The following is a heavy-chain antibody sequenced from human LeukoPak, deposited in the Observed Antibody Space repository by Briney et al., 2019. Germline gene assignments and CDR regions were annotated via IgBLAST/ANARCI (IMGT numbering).Heavy chain of an antibody. CDR1: GGSISSGGYY. CDR2: IYYSGST. J-gene: IGHJ4*02. D-gene: IGHD1-7*01. Sequence: SETLSLTCTVSGGSISSGGYYWSWIRQHPGKGLEWIGYIYYSGSTYYNPSLKSRVTISVDTSKNQFSLKLSSVTAADTAVYYCAREPKTGTPSGYFDYWGQGTLVTVSS. CDR3: AREPKTGTPSGYFDY. V-gene: IGHV4-31*03.